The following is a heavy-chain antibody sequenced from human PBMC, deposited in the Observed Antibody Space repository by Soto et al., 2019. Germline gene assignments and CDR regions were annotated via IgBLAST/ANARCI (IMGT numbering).Heavy chain of an antibody. CDR1: GYTLTSYD. Sequence: ASVKVSCKASGYTLTSYDINWVRQATGQGLEWMGWMNPNSGNTGYAQKFQGRVTMTRNTSISTAYMELSSLRSEDTAVYYCATLGYDTYYDYIWGSYRTAVGSVYWGQGTLVTVSS. V-gene: IGHV1-8*01. CDR2: MNPNSGNT. D-gene: IGHD3-16*02. CDR3: ATLGYDTYYDYIWGSYRTAVGSVY. J-gene: IGHJ4*02.